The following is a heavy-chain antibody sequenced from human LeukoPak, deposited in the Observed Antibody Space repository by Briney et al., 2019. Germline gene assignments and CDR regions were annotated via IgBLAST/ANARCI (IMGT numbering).Heavy chain of an antibody. CDR2: ISYDGSNK. Sequence: GGSLRLSCAASGFTFSSYSMNWVRQAPGTGLEWVAVISYDGSNKYYADSVKGRFTISRDNSKNTLYLQMNSLRAEDTAVYYCARLYYYHSSGYRSSVWGQGTLVTVSS. CDR1: GFTFSSYS. D-gene: IGHD3-22*01. J-gene: IGHJ4*02. CDR3: ARLYYYHSSGYRSSV. V-gene: IGHV3-30*03.